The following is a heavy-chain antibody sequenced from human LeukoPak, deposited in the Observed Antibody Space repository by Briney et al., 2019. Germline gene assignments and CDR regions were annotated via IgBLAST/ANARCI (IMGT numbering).Heavy chain of an antibody. Sequence: GASVKVSCKASGGTFSSYAISWVRQAPGQGLEWMGGIIPIFGTANYAQKFQGRVTITADKSTRTAYMELSSLRSEDTAVYYCAREWSPNAFDIWGQGTMVTVSS. CDR3: AREWSPNAFDI. J-gene: IGHJ3*02. CDR1: GGTFSSYA. D-gene: IGHD2-15*01. CDR2: IIPIFGTA. V-gene: IGHV1-69*06.